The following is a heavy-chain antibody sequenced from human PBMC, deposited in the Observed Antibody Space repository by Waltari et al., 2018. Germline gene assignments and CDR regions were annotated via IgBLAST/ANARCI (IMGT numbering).Heavy chain of an antibody. CDR2: ISWNDDK. V-gene: IGHV2-5*01. CDR1: GFPPSTSGVG. Sequence: QITLKESGPTLVQPTQTLPLTCTFSGFPPSTSGVGVGCIRQPPVKALEWLALISWNDDKRYSPSLKSRLTITKDTSKNQVVLTMTNMDPVDTATYYCAHRRRDGYNYAFDIWGQGTMVTVSS. D-gene: IGHD5-12*01. J-gene: IGHJ3*02. CDR3: AHRRRDGYNYAFDI.